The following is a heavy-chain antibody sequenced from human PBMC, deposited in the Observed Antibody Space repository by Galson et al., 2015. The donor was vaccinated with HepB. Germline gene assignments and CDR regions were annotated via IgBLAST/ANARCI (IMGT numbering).Heavy chain of an antibody. CDR1: GYTLTELS. CDR2: FDPEDGET. D-gene: IGHD5-24*01. V-gene: IGHV1-24*01. J-gene: IGHJ4*02. CDR3: ATVEMATIETPRFDY. Sequence: SVKVSCKVSGYTLTELSMHWVRQAPGKGLEWMGGFDPEDGETIYAQKFQGRVTMTEDTSTDTAYMELSSLRSEDTAVYYCATVEMATIETPRFDYWGQGTLVTVSS.